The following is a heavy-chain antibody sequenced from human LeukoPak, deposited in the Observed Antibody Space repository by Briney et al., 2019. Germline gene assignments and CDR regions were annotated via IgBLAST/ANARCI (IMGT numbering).Heavy chain of an antibody. V-gene: IGHV3-23*01. CDR2: ISGSGGST. Sequence: SGGSLRLSCAASGFTFSSYAMSWVRQAPGKGLEWVSAISGSGGSTYYADSVKGRFTISRDNSKNTLYLQMNSLRAEDTAVYYCAKDPYSYGCFHNWFDPWGQGTLVTVSS. CDR1: GFTFSSYA. CDR3: AKDPYSYGCFHNWFDP. D-gene: IGHD5-18*01. J-gene: IGHJ5*02.